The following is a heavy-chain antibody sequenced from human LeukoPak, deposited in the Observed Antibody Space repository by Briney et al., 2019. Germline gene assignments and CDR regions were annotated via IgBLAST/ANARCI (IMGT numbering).Heavy chain of an antibody. CDR2: INDVSGDI. CDR1: EFTFSLYA. CDR3: ARDTFQPARIDC. J-gene: IGHJ4*02. Sequence: KTGGSLRLSCAASEFTFSLYAMNWVRQAPGKGLEWVSYINDVSGDIHYADSVRGRFTISRDNAKNTLYLQMNSLRAEDTAVYYCARDTFQPARIDCWGQGTLVIVSS. V-gene: IGHV3-21*05. D-gene: IGHD2-2*01.